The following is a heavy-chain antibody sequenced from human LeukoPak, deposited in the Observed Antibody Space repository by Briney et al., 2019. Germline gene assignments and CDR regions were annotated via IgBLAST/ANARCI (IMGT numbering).Heavy chain of an antibody. CDR2: ISWNSGTI. V-gene: IGHV3-9*01. CDR3: AKGLAADQGYFQH. J-gene: IGHJ1*01. CDR1: GFTFSSYG. Sequence: GGSLRLSCAASGFTFSSYGIHWVRQAPGKGLDWVSGISWNSGTIGYADSVKGRFTISRDNTKNFLYLQMNSLRAEDTALYYCAKGLAADQGYFQHWGQGTLVTVSS.